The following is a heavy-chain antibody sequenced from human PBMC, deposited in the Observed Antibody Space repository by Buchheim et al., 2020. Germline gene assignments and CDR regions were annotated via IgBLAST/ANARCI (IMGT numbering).Heavy chain of an antibody. CDR2: ISYDGSNK. D-gene: IGHD1-26*01. J-gene: IGHJ6*02. CDR3: AKDPSGSYYYYGMDV. Sequence: QVQLVESGGGVVQPGRSLRLSCAASGFTFSSYGMHWVRQAPGKGLEWVAVISYDGSNKYYAESVKGRFTISRDNSKNTPYLQMNSLRAEDTAVYYCAKDPSGSYYYYGMDVWGQGTT. CDR1: GFTFSSYG. V-gene: IGHV3-30*18.